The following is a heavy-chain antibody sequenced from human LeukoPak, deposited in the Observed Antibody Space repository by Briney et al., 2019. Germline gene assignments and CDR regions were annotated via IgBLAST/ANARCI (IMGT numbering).Heavy chain of an antibody. CDR3: ARSYIAAAGDSDY. CDR1: GGSFSGYY. V-gene: IGHV4-34*01. D-gene: IGHD6-13*01. CDR2: INHSGST. Sequence: SETLSLTCAVYGGSFSGYYWSWIRQPPGKGLEWIGEINHSGSTNYNPSLKSRVTISVDTSKNQFSLKLSSVTAADTAVYYCARSYIAAAGDSDYWGQGTLVTVSS. J-gene: IGHJ4*02.